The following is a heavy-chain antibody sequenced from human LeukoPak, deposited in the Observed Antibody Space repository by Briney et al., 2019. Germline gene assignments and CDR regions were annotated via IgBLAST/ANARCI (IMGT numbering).Heavy chain of an antibody. CDR2: ISFDGNNQ. J-gene: IGHJ4*02. D-gene: IGHD3-3*01. Sequence: GGSLRLSCAASGFTFSHYAMHWVRQAPGKGLEWVAVISFDGNNQYYADSVKGLFTISRDNSKKTLSLQMNSLRPEDTAVYFCAKAYYDFDSSYYSLGGYWGQGTLVTVPS. CDR3: AKAYYDFDSSYYSLGGY. CDR1: GFTFSHYA. V-gene: IGHV3-30*18.